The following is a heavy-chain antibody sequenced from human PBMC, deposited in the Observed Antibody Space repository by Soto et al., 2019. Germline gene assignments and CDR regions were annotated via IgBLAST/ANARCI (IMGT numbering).Heavy chain of an antibody. Sequence: QVQLVQSGAEVKKPGASVKVSCKASGYTFTSYDINWVRQATGQGLEWMGWMNPNSGTTGYAQKFQGGVTMTRNTSIRTAYMELSSMRSEDTAGYYCAREMTIRGMDVWGQGTTVTVSS. CDR2: MNPNSGTT. CDR1: GYTFTSYD. J-gene: IGHJ6*02. V-gene: IGHV1-8*01. CDR3: AREMTIRGMDV. D-gene: IGHD3-10*01.